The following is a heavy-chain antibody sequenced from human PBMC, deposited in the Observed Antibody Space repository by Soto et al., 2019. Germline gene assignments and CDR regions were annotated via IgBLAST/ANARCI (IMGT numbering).Heavy chain of an antibody. V-gene: IGHV4-59*08. D-gene: IGHD6-19*01. CDR1: GGSISSYY. CDR2: IYYSGST. J-gene: IGHJ4*02. Sequence: SETLSLTCTVSGGSISSYYWSWIRQPPGKGLEWIGYIYYSGSTNYNPSLKSRVTISVDTSKNQFSLKLSSVTAADTAVYYCARLTRYSSGWYIDYWGQGTLVTVSS. CDR3: ARLTRYSSGWYIDY.